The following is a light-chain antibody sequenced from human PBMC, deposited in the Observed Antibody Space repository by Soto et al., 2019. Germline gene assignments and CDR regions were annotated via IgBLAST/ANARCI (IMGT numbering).Light chain of an antibody. J-gene: IGKJ5*01. CDR3: QQYNNWPLA. CDR1: QNVNSN. Sequence: EIVMTQSPATLSVSPGERATLSCRASQNVNSNLAWYQQKPGQAPRLLIYGASTRATGIPARFSGSGSGTEFTLTISSLQSEDFAVYYCQQYNNWPLAFGGGTRLEIK. V-gene: IGKV3-15*01. CDR2: GAS.